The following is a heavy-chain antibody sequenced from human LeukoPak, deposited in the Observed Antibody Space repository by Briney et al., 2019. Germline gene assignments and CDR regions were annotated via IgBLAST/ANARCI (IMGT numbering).Heavy chain of an antibody. CDR1: GGSFSGYY. CDR2: INHSGST. J-gene: IGHJ4*02. D-gene: IGHD4-17*01. Sequence: NTSETLSLTCAVYGGSFSGYYWSWIRQPPGKGLEWIGEINHSGSTNYNPSLKSRVTISVDTSTNEFSLKLRSVTAADTAMYYCARDHGDFVQHDWGQGTLVTVSS. CDR3: ARDHGDFVQHD. V-gene: IGHV4-34*01.